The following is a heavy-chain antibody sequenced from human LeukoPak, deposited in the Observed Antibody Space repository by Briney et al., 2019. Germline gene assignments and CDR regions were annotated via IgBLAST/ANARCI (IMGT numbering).Heavy chain of an antibody. D-gene: IGHD4-23*01. V-gene: IGHV3-21*01. CDR3: ARGVVTPYFDY. J-gene: IGHJ4*02. CDR2: ISSSSYI. Sequence: GGSLRHSGAASGFTFSSYSMNWVRQAPGKGLEWVSSISSSSYIYYADSVKGRFTISRDNAKNSLYLQMNSLRAEDTAVYYCARGVVTPYFDYWGQGTLVTVSS. CDR1: GFTFSSYS.